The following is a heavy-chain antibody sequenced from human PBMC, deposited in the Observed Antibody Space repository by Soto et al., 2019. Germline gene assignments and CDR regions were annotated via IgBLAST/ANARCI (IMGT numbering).Heavy chain of an antibody. Sequence: SETLSLTCTVSGGSISSGGYYWSWIRQHPGKGLEWIGYIYYSGSTYYNPSLKSRVTISVDTSKNQFSLKLSSVTAADTAVYYCARVGYSYGPSNNWFDPWGQGTLVTVSS. J-gene: IGHJ5*02. CDR3: ARVGYSYGPSNNWFDP. V-gene: IGHV4-31*03. CDR1: GGSISSGGYY. D-gene: IGHD5-18*01. CDR2: IYYSGST.